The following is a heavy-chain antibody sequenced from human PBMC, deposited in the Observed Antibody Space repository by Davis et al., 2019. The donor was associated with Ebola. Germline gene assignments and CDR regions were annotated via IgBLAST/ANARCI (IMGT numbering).Heavy chain of an antibody. Sequence: ASVKVSCKASGYTFTNYYMHWVRQAPGQGLEWMGWISGYEDNTNYAPRFQGRITLTKDRATSTVYMDLRSLTSDDTAVYYCARDLATSSGAHFFYFGMDVWGEGTSVAVSS. CDR2: ISGYEDNT. CDR1: GYTFTNYY. CDR3: ARDLATSSGAHFFYFGMDV. J-gene: IGHJ6*04. V-gene: IGHV1-18*04. D-gene: IGHD3-10*01.